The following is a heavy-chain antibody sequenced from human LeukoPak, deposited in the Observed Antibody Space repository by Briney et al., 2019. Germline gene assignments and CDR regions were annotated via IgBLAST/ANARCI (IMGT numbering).Heavy chain of an antibody. D-gene: IGHD6-19*01. J-gene: IGHJ4*01. V-gene: IGHV3-23*01. CDR2: LSGSGITT. CDR3: SKGIYSSGWSYFDY. CDR1: GFTFSNSA. Sequence: GGSLRLSCAASGFTFSNSAMSWVRQAPGKGLEWVSTLSGSGITTYYSDSVKGRFTISRENSKSTLYLQMNSLRAEDTAVYYCSKGIYSSGWSYFDYWGHGTLVTVSS.